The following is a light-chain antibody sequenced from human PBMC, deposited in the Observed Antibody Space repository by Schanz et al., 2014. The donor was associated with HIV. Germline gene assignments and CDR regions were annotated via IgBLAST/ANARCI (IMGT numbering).Light chain of an antibody. CDR1: SSDVGGYNY. CDR2: EVT. J-gene: IGLJ2*01. Sequence: QSALTQPASVSGSPGQSITISCTGTSSDVGGYNYVSWYQQHPGKAPKLVIYEVTKRPSGVPDRFSGSKSGNTASLTISGLQAEDEADYYCSSYTTSSTPVFGGGTKLTVL. CDR3: SSYTTSSTPV. V-gene: IGLV2-14*01.